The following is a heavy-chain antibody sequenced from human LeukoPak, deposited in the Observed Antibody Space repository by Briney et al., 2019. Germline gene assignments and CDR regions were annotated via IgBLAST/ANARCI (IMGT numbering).Heavy chain of an antibody. CDR3: AKSNGYGLVDI. D-gene: IGHD3-10*01. V-gene: IGHV4-4*02. J-gene: IGHJ3*02. CDR2: MYHSGNT. Sequence: SETLSLTCAVSGGSLTSSNWWSWVRQPPGKGLEWIGEMYHSGNTNYNPSLKSRVTISIDQSKNQFSLKLNSVTAADTAVYYCAKSNGYGLVDIWGQGTMVTVSS. CDR1: GGSLTSSNW.